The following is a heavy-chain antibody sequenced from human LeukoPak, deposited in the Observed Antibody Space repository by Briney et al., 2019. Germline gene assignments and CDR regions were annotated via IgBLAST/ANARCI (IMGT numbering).Heavy chain of an antibody. Sequence: PGGSLRLSCSASGFTFNTYAMHWVRQAPGKGLEYVSAISDNGGSTYYAESVKGRFTISRDNSKNTVYLQMSSLRAEDTAVYFCVTSSYYDVLTYYYDAFDIWGQGTMVTVSS. V-gene: IGHV3-64D*09. J-gene: IGHJ3*02. CDR1: GFTFNTYA. D-gene: IGHD3-9*01. CDR3: VTSSYYDVLTYYYDAFDI. CDR2: ISDNGGST.